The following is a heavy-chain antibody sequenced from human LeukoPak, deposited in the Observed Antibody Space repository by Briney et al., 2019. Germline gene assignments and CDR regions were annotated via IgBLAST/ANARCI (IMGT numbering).Heavy chain of an antibody. Sequence: PGGSLRLSCAASGFTFSSYWMSWVRQAPGKGLEWVANIKQDGSEKYYVDSVKGRFTISRDNAKNSLYLQMNSMRAEDTAVYYCARYVRGVQFYYYYYYMDVWGKGTTVTISS. D-gene: IGHD3-10*01. CDR3: ARYVRGVQFYYYYYYMDV. J-gene: IGHJ6*03. CDR2: IKQDGSEK. V-gene: IGHV3-7*01. CDR1: GFTFSSYW.